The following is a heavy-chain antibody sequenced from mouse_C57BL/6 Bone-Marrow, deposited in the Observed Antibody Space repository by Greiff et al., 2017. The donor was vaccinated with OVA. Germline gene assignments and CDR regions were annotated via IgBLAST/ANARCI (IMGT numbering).Heavy chain of an antibody. D-gene: IGHD4-1*01. CDR3: ARSGVYAIDY. Sequence: QVQLQQSGAELVRPGASVKMSCKASGYTFTSYTMHWVKQRPGQGLEWIGYINPSSGYTKYNQKFKDKATLTADKSSSTAYMQLSSLTSEDSAVYYCARSGVYAIDYWGQGTSVTVSS. V-gene: IGHV1-4*01. CDR1: GYTFTSYT. CDR2: INPSSGYT. J-gene: IGHJ4*01.